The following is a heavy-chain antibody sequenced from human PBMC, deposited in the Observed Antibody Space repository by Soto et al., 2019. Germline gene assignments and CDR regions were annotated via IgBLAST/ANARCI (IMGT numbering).Heavy chain of an antibody. CDR2: ISYDGSNK. J-gene: IGHJ6*02. V-gene: IGHV3-30*18. CDR3: AKDHGSTGYCTNGVCPQYYYYYGMDV. D-gene: IGHD2-8*01. CDR1: GFTFSSYG. Sequence: PGGSLRLSCAASGFTFSSYGMHWVRQAPGKGLEWVAVISYDGSNKYYADSVKGRFTISRDNSKNTLYLQMNSLRAEDTAVYYCAKDHGSTGYCTNGVCPQYYYYYGMDVWGQGTTVTVSS.